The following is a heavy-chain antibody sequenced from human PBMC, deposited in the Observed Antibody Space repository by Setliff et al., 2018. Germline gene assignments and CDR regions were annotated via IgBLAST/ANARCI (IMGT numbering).Heavy chain of an antibody. J-gene: IGHJ6*03. D-gene: IGHD6-13*01. Sequence: ASVKVSCKASGYTFTSYGTSWVRQAPGQGLEWMGWISAYNGNTNYAQKFQGRVTMTRDTAISTVYMELSRLRSDDTALYYCARGGGAPYSLAPYYHMDVWGKGTTVTV. CDR2: ISAYNGNT. CDR1: GYTFTSYG. CDR3: ARGGGAPYSLAPYYHMDV. V-gene: IGHV1-18*01.